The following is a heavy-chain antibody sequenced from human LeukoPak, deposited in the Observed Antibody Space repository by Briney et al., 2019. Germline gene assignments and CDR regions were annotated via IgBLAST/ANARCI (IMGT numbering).Heavy chain of an antibody. V-gene: IGHV1-8*01. CDR3: ARTNYHDTSGASNWFDP. D-gene: IGHD3-22*01. Sequence: VASVKVSCKASGYTFTSYDINWVRQATGQGLEWMGWMNPNSGNTGYAQKFQGRVTMTRNTSTGTAYMELSSLRSEDTAVYYCARTNYHDTSGASNWFDPWGQGTLVTVSS. CDR1: GYTFTSYD. CDR2: MNPNSGNT. J-gene: IGHJ5*02.